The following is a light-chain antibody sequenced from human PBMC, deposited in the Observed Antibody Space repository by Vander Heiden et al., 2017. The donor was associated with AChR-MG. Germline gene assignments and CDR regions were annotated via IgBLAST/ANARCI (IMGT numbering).Light chain of an antibody. CDR3: AAWDDSLSGVV. CDR1: SSNLSSNY. CDR2: RNN. J-gene: IGLJ3*02. V-gene: IGLV1-47*01. Sequence: QSVLTQPPSASGTPGQRVTITCSGSSSNLSSNYVYWYQQLPGTAPKLLIYRNNQRPSGVPDRLSGSKSDTSASLAISRLRSEDEADYYCAAWDDSLSGVVFGGGTKLTVL.